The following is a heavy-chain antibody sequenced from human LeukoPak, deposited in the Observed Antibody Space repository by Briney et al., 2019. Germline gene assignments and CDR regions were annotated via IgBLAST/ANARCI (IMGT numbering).Heavy chain of an antibody. CDR3: ARPYKRITMVRGVITPGDAFDI. V-gene: IGHV1-2*04. Sequence: ASVKVSCKASGYTFTGYYMHWVRQAPGQGLEWMGWINPISGGTNYAQKFQGWVTMTRDTSISTAYMELSRLRSDDTAVYYCARPYKRITMVRGVITPGDAFDIWGQGTMVTVSS. CDR2: INPISGGT. J-gene: IGHJ3*02. CDR1: GYTFTGYY. D-gene: IGHD3-10*01.